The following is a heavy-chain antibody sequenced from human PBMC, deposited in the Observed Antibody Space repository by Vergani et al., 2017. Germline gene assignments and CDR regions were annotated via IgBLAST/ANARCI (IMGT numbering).Heavy chain of an antibody. J-gene: IGHJ4*02. Sequence: VQLVESGGGLVKPGGSLRLSCAASGFTFSSYWMSWVRQAPGKGLEWVANIKQDGSEKYYVDSVKGRFTISRDNAKNSLYLQMNSLRAEDTAVYYCARARITIFGVVITHFDYWGQGTLVTVSS. CDR2: IKQDGSEK. CDR1: GFTFSSYW. D-gene: IGHD3-3*01. CDR3: ARARITIFGVVITHFDY. V-gene: IGHV3-7*01.